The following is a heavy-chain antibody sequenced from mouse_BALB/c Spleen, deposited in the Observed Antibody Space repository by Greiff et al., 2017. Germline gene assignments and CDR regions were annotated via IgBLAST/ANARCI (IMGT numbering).Heavy chain of an antibody. CDR1: GFTFSDYY. Sequence: EVQGVESGGGLVKPGGSLKLSCAASGFTFSDYYMSWVRQTPEKRLEWVATISDGGSYTYYPDSVKGRFTISRDNAKNNLYLQMSSLKSEDTAMYYCARVVTGFYAMDYWGQGTSVTVSS. D-gene: IGHD4-1*01. CDR2: ISDGGSYT. V-gene: IGHV5-4*02. CDR3: ARVVTGFYAMDY. J-gene: IGHJ4*01.